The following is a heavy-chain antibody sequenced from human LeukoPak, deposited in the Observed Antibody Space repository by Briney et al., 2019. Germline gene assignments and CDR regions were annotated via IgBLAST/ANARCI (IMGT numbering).Heavy chain of an antibody. V-gene: IGHV3-30*02. CDR1: GFTLSSYG. CDR3: AKGAYYYDSSGHDY. D-gene: IGHD3-22*01. Sequence: PGGSLRLSCAASGFTLSSYGMHWVRQAPGKGLEWVAFIRYDGSNKYYADSVKGRFTISRDNSKNTLYLQMNSLRAEDTAVYYCAKGAYYYDSSGHDYWGQGTLVTVSS. J-gene: IGHJ4*02. CDR2: IRYDGSNK.